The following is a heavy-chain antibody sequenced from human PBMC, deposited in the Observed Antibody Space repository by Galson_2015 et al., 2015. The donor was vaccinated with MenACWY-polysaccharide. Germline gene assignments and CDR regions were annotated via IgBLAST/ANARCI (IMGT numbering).Heavy chain of an antibody. J-gene: IGHJ4*02. CDR3: ARGYSAYD. CDR2: IKSDGSST. V-gene: IGHV3-74*01. D-gene: IGHD5-12*01. CDR1: GFTFSTYW. Sequence: LRLSCAASGFTFSTYWMHWVRQAPGKGLVWVSRIKSDGSSTNYADSVKGRLTISRDNAKNTLYLQMNSLRAEDTALYYCARGYSAYDWGQGTLVTVSA.